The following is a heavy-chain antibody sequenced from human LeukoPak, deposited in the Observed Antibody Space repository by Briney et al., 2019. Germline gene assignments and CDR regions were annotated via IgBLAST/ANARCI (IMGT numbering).Heavy chain of an antibody. Sequence: SETLCLTCTVSGNSVSSYHWSWIRQPPGKGLEWIGYIYYSGNTNYNPSLKRRVTISVDTSRNQFSLKLTSVTAADTAVYYCARDRRSGALDIWGQGTMVTVSS. D-gene: IGHD1-26*01. CDR3: ARDRRSGALDI. CDR1: GNSVSSYH. V-gene: IGHV4-59*02. J-gene: IGHJ3*02. CDR2: IYYSGNT.